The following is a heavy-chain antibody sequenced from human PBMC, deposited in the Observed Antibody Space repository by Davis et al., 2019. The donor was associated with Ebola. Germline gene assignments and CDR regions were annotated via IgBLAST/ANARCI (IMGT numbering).Heavy chain of an antibody. CDR3: ARGRWVWSPYYGMDV. Sequence: SDPLSPTFPVLGGSFSRSYWSWTRQPPGKGLAWIGEINHSGSTNYNPSLKSRVTISVDTSKNQFSLKLSSVTAADTAVYYCARGRWVWSPYYGMDVWGQGTTVTVSS. J-gene: IGHJ6*02. D-gene: IGHD3-10*01. V-gene: IGHV4-34*01. CDR2: INHSGST. CDR1: GGSFSRSY.